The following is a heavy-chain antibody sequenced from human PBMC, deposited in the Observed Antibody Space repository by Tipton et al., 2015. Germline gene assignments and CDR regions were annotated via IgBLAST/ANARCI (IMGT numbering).Heavy chain of an antibody. CDR1: GDSISSGRYY. J-gene: IGHJ4*02. D-gene: IGHD3-9*01. V-gene: IGHV4-61*05. CDR3: ACQDYDSLTRDYQTVDY. Sequence: LSLTCSVSGDSISSGRYYWGWIRQPPGKGLEYIGYIHYSGNSNYNPSLKSRVPMSRDTSKNQFSLKLTSVTAADTAVYYCACQDYDSLTRDYQTVDYWGQGTLVTVSS. CDR2: IHYSGNS.